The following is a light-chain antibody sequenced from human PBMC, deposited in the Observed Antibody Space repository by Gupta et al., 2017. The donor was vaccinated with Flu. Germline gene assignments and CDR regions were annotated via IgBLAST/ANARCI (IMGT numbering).Light chain of an antibody. Sequence: KVTISCSGSSSNIGTNFVYWYRQLPGTAPNRLIDSNNQRSSGVPDRFAGYKAATSASREIRGLRSEDEADVYCATWDDRLRAGVFGGGTKLTVL. J-gene: IGLJ3*02. V-gene: IGLV1-47*02. CDR2: SNN. CDR1: SSNIGTNF. CDR3: ATWDDRLRAGV.